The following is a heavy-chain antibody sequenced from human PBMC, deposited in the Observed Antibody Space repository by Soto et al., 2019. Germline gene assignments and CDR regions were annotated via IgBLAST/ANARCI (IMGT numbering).Heavy chain of an antibody. CDR3: ARHYCSGGSCPPYFDY. CDR2: IYSSEDT. D-gene: IGHD2-15*01. CDR1: GGSVSSNDYS. V-gene: IGHV4-39*01. J-gene: IGHJ4*02. Sequence: SETLSLSCTVSGGSVSSNDYSWGWIRQSPGKGLEWIGTIYSSEDTHYNPSLLSRVTISVDTSMSEFSLRLRSVTAADTAVYYCARHYCSGGSCPPYFDYWGQGTLVTVSS.